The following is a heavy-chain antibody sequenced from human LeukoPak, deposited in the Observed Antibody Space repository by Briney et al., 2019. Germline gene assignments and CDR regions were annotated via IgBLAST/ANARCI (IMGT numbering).Heavy chain of an antibody. CDR3: ARDAELRFLEWPPGSGYMDV. CDR2: IWPDGGTK. D-gene: IGHD3-3*01. V-gene: IGHV3-33*01. J-gene: IGHJ6*03. Sequence: GGSLRLSCTASGFPFSSYGMHWVRQAPGKGLVWVTVIWPDGGTKYYADSVKGRFTISRDNAKNSLYLQMNSLRAEDTALYHCARDAELRFLEWPPGSGYMDVWGKGTTVTVSS. CDR1: GFPFSSYG.